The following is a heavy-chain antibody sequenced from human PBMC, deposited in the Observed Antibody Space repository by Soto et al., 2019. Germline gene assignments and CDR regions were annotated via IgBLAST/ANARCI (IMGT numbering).Heavy chain of an antibody. CDR1: GYPFSDNQ. J-gene: IGHJ5*02. CDR3: ARKHSLDYIRWGLDP. Sequence: ASVKVSCKASGYPFSDNQIHWLRRAPGQGLEWMGRINPKSDDTNYAQRFQGRVTMTRDTSIDTAYLELTGLTSDDTATYYCARKHSLDYIRWGLDPWGQGTLVTVSS. V-gene: IGHV1-2*02. CDR2: INPKSDDT. D-gene: IGHD4-4*01.